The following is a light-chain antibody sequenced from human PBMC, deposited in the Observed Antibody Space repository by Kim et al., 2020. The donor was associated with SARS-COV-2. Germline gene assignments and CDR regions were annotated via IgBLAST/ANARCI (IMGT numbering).Light chain of an antibody. CDR2: YDS. J-gene: IGLJ3*02. Sequence: SYELTQPPSVSVAPGKTARITCGGNNIGSKSVHWYQQKPGQAPVLVIYYDSDRPSGIPERFSGSNSGNTATLTISRFEAGDEADYYCQVWDSSSDRVFGGGTKLTVL. CDR3: QVWDSSSDRV. V-gene: IGLV3-21*04. CDR1: NIGSKS.